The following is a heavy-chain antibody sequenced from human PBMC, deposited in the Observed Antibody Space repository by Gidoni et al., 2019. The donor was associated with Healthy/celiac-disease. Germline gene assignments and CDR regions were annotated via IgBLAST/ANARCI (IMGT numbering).Heavy chain of an antibody. D-gene: IGHD6-19*01. V-gene: IGHV3-23*01. CDR3: AAAGYSSGWYLAFDI. Sequence: EVQLLESGGGLVQPGGSLRLSCAASGFTFSSYAMCWVRQAPGKGLEWVSAISGSGGSTYYADSVKGRFTISRDNSKNTLYLQMNSLRAEDTAVYYCAAAGYSSGWYLAFDIWGQGTMVTVSS. CDR1: GFTFSSYA. J-gene: IGHJ3*02. CDR2: ISGSGGST.